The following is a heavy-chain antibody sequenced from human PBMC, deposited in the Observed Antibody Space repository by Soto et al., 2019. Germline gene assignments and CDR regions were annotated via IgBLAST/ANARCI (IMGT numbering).Heavy chain of an antibody. Sequence: SVKVSCKASGGTFSSYAISWVRQAPGQGLEWMGGIIPIFGTANYAQKFQGRVTITADESTSTAYMELSSLRSEDTAVYYCARDPPPLGYCISTSCYTGMDVWGQGTTVTVSS. J-gene: IGHJ6*02. CDR1: GGTFSSYA. CDR3: ARDPPPLGYCISTSCYTGMDV. D-gene: IGHD2-2*02. CDR2: IIPIFGTA. V-gene: IGHV1-69*13.